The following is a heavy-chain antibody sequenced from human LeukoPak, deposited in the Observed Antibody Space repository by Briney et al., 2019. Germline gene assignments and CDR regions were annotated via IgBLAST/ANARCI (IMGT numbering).Heavy chain of an antibody. D-gene: IGHD2-21*02. CDR3: ARYGDPNYYFDY. CDR1: NGSITSYC. J-gene: IGHJ4*02. CDR2: VFTSGDA. Sequence: SETLSLTCTVSNGSITSYCWSWIRQPAGKGLEWIGRVFTSGDAKYNPSLESRVSMSLDTSKNQFSLKLTSLTAADTAVYYCARYGDPNYYFDYWGQGTLVTVSS. V-gene: IGHV4-4*07.